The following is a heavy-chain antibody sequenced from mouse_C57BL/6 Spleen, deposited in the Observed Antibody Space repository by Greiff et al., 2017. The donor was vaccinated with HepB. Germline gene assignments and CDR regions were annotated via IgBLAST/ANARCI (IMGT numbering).Heavy chain of an antibody. CDR3: ARSRSSLYAMDY. CDR2: INPSNGGT. Sequence: VQLQQPGTELVKPGASVKLSCKASGYTFTSYWMHWVKQRPGQGLEWIGNINPSNGGTNYNEKFKSKATLTVDKSSSTAYMQLSSLTSEDSAIYYCARSRSSLYAMDYWGQGTSVTVSS. D-gene: IGHD1-1*01. V-gene: IGHV1-53*01. J-gene: IGHJ4*01. CDR1: GYTFTSYW.